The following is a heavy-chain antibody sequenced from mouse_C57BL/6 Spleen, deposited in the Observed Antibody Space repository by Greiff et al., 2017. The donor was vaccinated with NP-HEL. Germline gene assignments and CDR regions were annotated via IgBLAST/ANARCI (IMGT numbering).Heavy chain of an antibody. Sequence: VMLVESGPGLVQPSQSLSITCTVSGFSLTSYGVHWVRQSPGKGLEWLGVIWSGGSTDYNAAFISRLSISKDNSKSQVFFKMNSLQADDTAIYYCARIGSSYGYAMDYWGQGTSVTVSS. CDR1: GFSLTSYG. CDR2: IWSGGST. V-gene: IGHV2-2*01. D-gene: IGHD1-1*01. CDR3: ARIGSSYGYAMDY. J-gene: IGHJ4*01.